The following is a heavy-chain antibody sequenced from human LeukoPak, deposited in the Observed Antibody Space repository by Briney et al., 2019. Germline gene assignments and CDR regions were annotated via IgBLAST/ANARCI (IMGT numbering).Heavy chain of an antibody. D-gene: IGHD2-2*01. V-gene: IGHV3-30*04. CDR3: ARDPGRVVPAAIGKFDY. CDR2: ISYDGSNE. Sequence: GGSLRLSCAASGFTFSSYVMHWVRQAPGKGLEWVAIISYDGSNEYYADSVKGRFTISRDNSKNTLYLQMNSLRAADTAVYYCARDPGRVVPAAIGKFDYWGQGTLVTVSS. J-gene: IGHJ4*02. CDR1: GFTFSSYV.